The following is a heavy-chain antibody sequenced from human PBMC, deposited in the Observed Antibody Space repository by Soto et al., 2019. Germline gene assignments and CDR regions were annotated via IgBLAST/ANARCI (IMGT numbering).Heavy chain of an antibody. V-gene: IGHV3-74*01. CDR1: GFTFSSYW. D-gene: IGHD2-8*01. J-gene: IGHJ4*02. Sequence: EEQLVESGGGLVQPGGSLRLSCAASGFTFSSYWMHWVRQAPGKGLVWVSRINPGGSITAYADSVKGRFTISRDNAKKTLYLQMNSLRGDDTAGYYCARVPTGKYGVWNYWGQGTLVTVSS. CDR2: INPGGSIT. CDR3: ARVPTGKYGVWNY.